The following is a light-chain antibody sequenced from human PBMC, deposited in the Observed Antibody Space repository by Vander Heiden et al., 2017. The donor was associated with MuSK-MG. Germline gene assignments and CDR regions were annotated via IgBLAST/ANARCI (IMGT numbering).Light chain of an antibody. Sequence: SLLTQRRHASGSPGRAVTISCTGTSSDVGGYNYVSWYQQPPGKAPKLMIYDVSKRPSGVPDRFSGSKSGNTASLTISGLQAEDEADYYCCSYAGSYTYWVFGGGTKLTVL. CDR2: DVS. J-gene: IGLJ3*02. CDR1: SSDVGGYNY. V-gene: IGLV2-11*01. CDR3: CSYAGSYTYWV.